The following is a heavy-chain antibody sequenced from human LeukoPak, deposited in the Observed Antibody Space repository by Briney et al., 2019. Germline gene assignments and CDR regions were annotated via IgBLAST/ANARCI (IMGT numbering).Heavy chain of an antibody. CDR2: IKQDGSEK. Sequence: GGSLRLSCAASGFTFSNYWMSWVRQAPGKGLEWVANIKQDGSEKYYVDSVRGRFTISRDNAKNSLYLQMNSLRAEDTALYYCAKDGSVDTAMVPGNYFDYWGQGTLVTVSS. D-gene: IGHD5-18*01. CDR1: GFTFSNYW. V-gene: IGHV3-7*03. CDR3: AKDGSVDTAMVPGNYFDY. J-gene: IGHJ4*02.